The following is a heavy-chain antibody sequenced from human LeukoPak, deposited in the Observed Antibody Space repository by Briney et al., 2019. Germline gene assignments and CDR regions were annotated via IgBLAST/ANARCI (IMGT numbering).Heavy chain of an antibody. CDR2: IYSGGST. V-gene: IGHV3-53*01. CDR3: ARGYSGSFDAFDI. D-gene: IGHD1-26*01. Sequence: GGSLRLSCAASGFTASSNYMSWVRQAPGKGLEWVSVIYSGGSTYYADSVKGRFTISRDNSKNTLYLQMNSLRAEDTAVYYCARGYSGSFDAFDIWGQGTMVTVSS. J-gene: IGHJ3*02. CDR1: GFTASSNY.